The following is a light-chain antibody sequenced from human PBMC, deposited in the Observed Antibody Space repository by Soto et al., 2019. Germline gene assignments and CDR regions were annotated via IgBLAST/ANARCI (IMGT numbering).Light chain of an antibody. CDR1: SSDVGGYNY. J-gene: IGLJ1*01. V-gene: IGLV2-14*01. Sequence: QSALTQPASVSGSPGQSISISCTGTSSDVGGYNYVSWYQQYSGKAPKLMIYAVTDRPSGISNRFSASKSGNTASLTISGLQAEDEADYYCCSYTSSGTYVFGTGTKGTVL. CDR2: AVT. CDR3: CSYTSSGTYV.